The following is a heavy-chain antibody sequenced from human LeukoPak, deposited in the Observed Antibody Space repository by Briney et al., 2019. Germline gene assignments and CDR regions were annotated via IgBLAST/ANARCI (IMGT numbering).Heavy chain of an antibody. J-gene: IGHJ5*02. CDR1: GFTFSSYA. Sequence: GGSLRLSCAASGFTFSSYAMSWVRQAPGKGLEWVSAISGSGGNTYYADSVKGRFTISRDNSKTTLYLQMNSLRAEHTAVYYCAKDGVPVVPTNSSWGQGTLVTVSS. D-gene: IGHD2-2*01. V-gene: IGHV3-23*01. CDR3: AKDGVPVVPTNSS. CDR2: ISGSGGNT.